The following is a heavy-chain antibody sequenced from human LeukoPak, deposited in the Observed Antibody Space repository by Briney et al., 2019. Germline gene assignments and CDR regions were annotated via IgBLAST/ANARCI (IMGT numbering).Heavy chain of an antibody. V-gene: IGHV4-59*01. J-gene: IGHJ4*02. CDR2: IYYSGST. Sequence: PSETLSLTCTVSGGSISSYYWSWIRQPPGKGLEWIGYIYYSGSTNYNPSLKSRVTISVDTSKNQFSLKLSSVTAADTAVYYCARGVAGTGRGSFDYWGQGTLVTVSS. CDR1: GGSISSYY. D-gene: IGHD6-19*01. CDR3: ARGVAGTGRGSFDY.